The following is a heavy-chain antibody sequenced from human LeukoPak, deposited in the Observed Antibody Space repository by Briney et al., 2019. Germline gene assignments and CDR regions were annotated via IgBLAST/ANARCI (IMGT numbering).Heavy chain of an antibody. J-gene: IGHJ4*02. V-gene: IGHV4-61*02. CDR1: GGSISSGSYY. CDR3: ARASSSWYTTLDY. CDR2: IYTSGST. Sequence: SETLSLTCTVSGGSISSGSYYWSWIRQPAGKGLEWIGRIYTSGSTNYNPSLKSRVTISVDTSKNQFSLKLSSVTAADTAVYYCARASSSWYTTLDYWGQGTLVTVSS. D-gene: IGHD6-13*01.